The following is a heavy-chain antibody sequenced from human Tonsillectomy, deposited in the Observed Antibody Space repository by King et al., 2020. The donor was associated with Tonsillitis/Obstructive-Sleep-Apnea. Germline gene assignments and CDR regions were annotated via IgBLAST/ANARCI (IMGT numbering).Heavy chain of an antibody. CDR3: ASCGSSTKFVAAFDI. D-gene: IGHD2-2*01. V-gene: IGHV3-33*01. CDR2: IWYDGSNK. Sequence: VQLVESGGGVVQPGRSLRLSCAASGFTFSSYGMHWVRQAPGKGLEWVAVIWYDGSNKYYAESVKGRFTISRDNSKNTLYLQMNSLRAEDTAVYYCASCGSSTKFVAAFDIWGQGTMVTVSS. CDR1: GFTFSSYG. J-gene: IGHJ3*02.